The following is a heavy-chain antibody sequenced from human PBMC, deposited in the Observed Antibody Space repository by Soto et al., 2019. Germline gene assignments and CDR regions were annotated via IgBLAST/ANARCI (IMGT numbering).Heavy chain of an antibody. D-gene: IGHD2-21*01. CDR3: AHSNSIWYFDL. CDR1: GFSLSTSGVG. Sequence: QITLKESGPALVKPTQTLTLTCTFSGFSLSTSGVGVGWIRQPPGKALEWLALIYWDDDKRYSPSLKSRLTITKNTSKNQEVLTMTNMDPVDTATYYCAHSNSIWYFDLWGRGTLVTVSS. V-gene: IGHV2-5*02. J-gene: IGHJ2*01. CDR2: IYWDDDK.